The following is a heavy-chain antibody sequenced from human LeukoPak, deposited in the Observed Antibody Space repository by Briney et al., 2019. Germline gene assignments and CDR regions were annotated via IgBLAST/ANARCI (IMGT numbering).Heavy chain of an antibody. J-gene: IGHJ4*02. CDR3: ARGFHRRLYDSSAYYSY. D-gene: IGHD3-22*01. Sequence: SVKVSCKASGGTFSSYAISWVRQAPGQGLEWMGGIIPIFGTPNYAQKFQGRVTITAEKSTSTTYMELSSLRSEDTAVYYCARGFHRRLYDSSAYYSYWGQGTLVTVSS. CDR1: GGTFSSYA. V-gene: IGHV1-69*06. CDR2: IIPIFGTP.